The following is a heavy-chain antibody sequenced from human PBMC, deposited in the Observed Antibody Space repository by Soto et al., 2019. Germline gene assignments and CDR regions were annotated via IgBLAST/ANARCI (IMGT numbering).Heavy chain of an antibody. V-gene: IGHV4-34*01. D-gene: IGHD3-10*01. CDR1: GGSFSDYY. J-gene: IGHJ6*02. Sequence: PSETLSLTCALYGGSFSDYYWSWVRQPPGKGLEWVGEISHSRRTNYNPSLASRVTISVDTSKNQFSLHLSSVTAADTALYYCARGQLVWYGDLTPYYRDMDVWGQGTTVTVSS. CDR3: ARGQLVWYGDLTPYYRDMDV. CDR2: ISHSRRT.